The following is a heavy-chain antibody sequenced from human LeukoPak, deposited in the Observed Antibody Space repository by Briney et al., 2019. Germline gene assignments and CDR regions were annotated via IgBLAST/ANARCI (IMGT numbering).Heavy chain of an antibody. CDR1: GGSVSSGNW. D-gene: IGHD3-16*01. J-gene: IGHJ3*02. CDR2: VFHSGST. V-gene: IGHV4-4*02. CDR3: ARGDYGIDAFDI. Sequence: SETLSLTCAVSGGSVSSGNWWSWVRQSPGKGLEWIGEVFHSGSTNYNPSLKSRVTISVDTSKNQFSLKLSSVTAADTAVYYCARGDYGIDAFDIWGQGTMVTVSS.